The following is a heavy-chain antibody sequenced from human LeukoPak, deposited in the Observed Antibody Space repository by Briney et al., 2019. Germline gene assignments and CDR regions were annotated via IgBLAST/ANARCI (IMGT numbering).Heavy chain of an antibody. Sequence: SGPTLVNPTQTLTLTCTFSGFSLSTSGMCVSWIRQPPGKALEWLALIDGDDDKYYSTSLKTRLTISKDTSKNQVVLTMTNMDPVDTATYYCARTLITMVRGVIYYYYGMDVWGQGTTVTVSS. CDR2: IDGDDDK. J-gene: IGHJ6*02. CDR3: ARTLITMVRGVIYYYYGMDV. CDR1: GFSLSTSGMC. V-gene: IGHV2-70*01. D-gene: IGHD3-10*01.